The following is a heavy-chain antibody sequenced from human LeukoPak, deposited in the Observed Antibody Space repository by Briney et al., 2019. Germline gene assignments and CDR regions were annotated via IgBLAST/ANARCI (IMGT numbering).Heavy chain of an antibody. Sequence: GGSLRLSCEASGFTFTSYAMHWVRQAPGKGLEWVSSISSDGDGTFYTDSLSGRFTISRDNAKKAVFLQMKSLRRGDSALYYCAKGTDTIGRQNFDIWGQGTLVTVSS. V-gene: IGHV3-23*01. J-gene: IGHJ4*02. CDR3: AKGTDTIGRQNFDI. CDR2: ISSDGDGT. CDR1: GFTFTSYA.